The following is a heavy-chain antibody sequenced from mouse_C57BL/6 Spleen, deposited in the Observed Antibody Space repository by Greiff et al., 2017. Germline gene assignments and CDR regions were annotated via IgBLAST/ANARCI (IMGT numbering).Heavy chain of an antibody. CDR2: INPNNGGT. Sequence: VQLQQSGPELVKPGASVKMSCKASGYTFTDYNMHWVKQSHGKSLEWIGYINPNNGGTSYNQKFKGKATLTVNKSSSTAYMELRSLTSEDSAVYYCASPRYYYGSIYFDYWGQGTTLTVSS. J-gene: IGHJ2*01. V-gene: IGHV1-22*01. CDR3: ASPRYYYGSIYFDY. D-gene: IGHD1-1*01. CDR1: GYTFTDYN.